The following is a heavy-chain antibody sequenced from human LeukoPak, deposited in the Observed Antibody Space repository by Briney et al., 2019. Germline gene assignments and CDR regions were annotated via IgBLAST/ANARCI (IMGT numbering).Heavy chain of an antibody. CDR1: GYTLTELS. J-gene: IGHJ6*02. D-gene: IGHD1-1*01. CDR3: ATAEGTPYGNYYGMDV. V-gene: IGHV1-24*01. CDR2: FDPEDGET. Sequence: GASVKVSCKVSGYTLTELSMHWVRQAPGKGLEWMGGFDPEDGETIYAQKFQGRVTMTEDTSTDTAYMELSSLRSEDMAVYYCATAEGTPYGNYYGMDVWGQGTTVTVSS.